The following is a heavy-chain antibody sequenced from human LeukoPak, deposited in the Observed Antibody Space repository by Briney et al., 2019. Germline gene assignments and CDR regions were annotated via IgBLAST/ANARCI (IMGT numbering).Heavy chain of an antibody. CDR1: GFTFSSYE. Sequence: PGGSLRLXCAASGFTFSSYEMNWVRQAPGKGLECVSYISSSGSTIYYADSVKGRFTISRDNAKNSLYLQMNSLRAEDTAVYYCASTIEIAAAGTGSFDYWGQGTLVTVSS. CDR3: ASTIEIAAAGTGSFDY. CDR2: ISSSGSTI. D-gene: IGHD6-13*01. J-gene: IGHJ4*02. V-gene: IGHV3-48*03.